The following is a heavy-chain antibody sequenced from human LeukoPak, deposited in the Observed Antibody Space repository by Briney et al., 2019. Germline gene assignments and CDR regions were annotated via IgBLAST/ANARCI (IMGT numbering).Heavy chain of an antibody. CDR2: INPYNGNT. CDR1: GFSFVDYG. CDR3: ARAEMATRPSDY. V-gene: IGHV1-18*01. Sequence: ASLKVSCKTSGFSFVDYGVNWLRQAPGQGLEWMGWINPYNGNTKYAQKLQGRATVTTDTSTNTTYLEVRSLRSDDTAVYYCARAEMATRPSDYWGQGTLVTVSS. D-gene: IGHD5-24*01. J-gene: IGHJ4*02.